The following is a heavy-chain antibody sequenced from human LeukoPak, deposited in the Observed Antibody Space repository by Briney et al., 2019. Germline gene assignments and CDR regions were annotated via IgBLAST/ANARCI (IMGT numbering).Heavy chain of an antibody. J-gene: IGHJ4*02. D-gene: IGHD3-3*01. CDR1: GGSFSGYY. CDR3: ARLRRGVVSWQTQNFDY. V-gene: IGHV4-34*01. Sequence: PSETLSLTCAVYGGSFSGYYWSWIRQPPGKGLEWIGEINHSRSTNYNPSLKSRVTISVDTSKNQFSLKLSSVTAADTAVYYCARLRRGVVSWQTQNFDYWGQGTLVTVSS. CDR2: INHSRST.